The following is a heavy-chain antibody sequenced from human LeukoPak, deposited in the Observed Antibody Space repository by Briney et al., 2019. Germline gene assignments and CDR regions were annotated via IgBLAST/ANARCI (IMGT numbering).Heavy chain of an antibody. D-gene: IGHD2-8*01. J-gene: IGHJ4*02. V-gene: IGHV1-2*02. CDR3: ASLRRDGPISFLGDFYY. Sequence: ASVKVSCKASGYTFTGYYMHWVRQAPGQGLEWMGSINPNNGSTNYAQKFQGRITMTWDTSINTAYMELSRLRSDDTAVYYCASLRRDGPISFLGDFYYWGQGTLVTVAS. CDR1: GYTFTGYY. CDR2: INPNNGST.